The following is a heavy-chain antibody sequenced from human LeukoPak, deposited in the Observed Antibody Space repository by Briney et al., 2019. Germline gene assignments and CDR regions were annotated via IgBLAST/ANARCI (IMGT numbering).Heavy chain of an antibody. D-gene: IGHD3-10*01. V-gene: IGHV4-34*01. J-gene: IGHJ4*02. Sequence: SETLSLTCAVYGGSFSGYYWSWIRQPPGKGLEWIGEINHSGSTNYNPSLKSRVTISVDTSKNQFSLKLSSVTAADTAVYYCASTRPRGKWSQGTLVTVSS. CDR1: GGSFSGYY. CDR2: INHSGST. CDR3: ASTRPRGK.